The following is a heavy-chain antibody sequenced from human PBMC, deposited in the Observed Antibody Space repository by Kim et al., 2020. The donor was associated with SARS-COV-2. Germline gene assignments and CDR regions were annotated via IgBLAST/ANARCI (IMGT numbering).Heavy chain of an antibody. CDR2: IRSKAYGGTT. CDR1: GFTFGDYA. Sequence: GGSLRLSCTASGFTFGDYAMSWVRQAPGKGLEWVGFIRSKAYGGTTEYAASVKGRFTISRDDSKSIAYLQMNSLKTEDTAVYYCTRDIPITIFGEEPRFYHYGMDVWGQGTTVTVSS. V-gene: IGHV3-49*04. J-gene: IGHJ6*02. CDR3: TRDIPITIFGEEPRFYHYGMDV. D-gene: IGHD3-3*01.